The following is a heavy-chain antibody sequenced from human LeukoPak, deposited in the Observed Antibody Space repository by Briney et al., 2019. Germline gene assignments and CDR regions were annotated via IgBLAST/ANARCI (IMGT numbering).Heavy chain of an antibody. CDR1: GFTFSSYN. J-gene: IGHJ4*02. CDR3: ATEHWGPNS. V-gene: IGHV3-21*01. D-gene: IGHD3-16*01. CDR2: ISSSSSYI. Sequence: GGSLRLSCAASGFTFSSYNMNWVRQAPGKGLEWVSSISSSSSYIYYADSMKGRFTISRDNAKNSLYLQMNSLRAEDTAIYYCATEHWGPNSWGQGTLVTVSS.